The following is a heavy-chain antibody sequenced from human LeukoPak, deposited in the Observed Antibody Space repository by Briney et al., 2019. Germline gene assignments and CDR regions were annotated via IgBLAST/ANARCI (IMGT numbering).Heavy chain of an antibody. CDR2: ISVYDDNT. D-gene: IGHD6-19*01. J-gene: IGHJ6*04. CDR1: GYDFISHG. Sequence: ASVKVSCKASGYDFISHGISWVRQAPGQGLEWMGWISVYDDNTNYAQKFQGRVTMTTEKSTNTVYMELRSLRSDDTGMYYCARGGEYSSGWYALVSVFMDVWGKGTTVTISS. CDR3: ARGGEYSSGWYALVSVFMDV. V-gene: IGHV1-18*04.